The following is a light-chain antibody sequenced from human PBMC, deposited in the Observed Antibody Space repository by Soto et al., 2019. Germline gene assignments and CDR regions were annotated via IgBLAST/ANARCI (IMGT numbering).Light chain of an antibody. CDR2: DAS. J-gene: IGKJ5*01. CDR1: QSVSSY. V-gene: IGKV3-11*01. CDR3: KERSNWPL. Sequence: EIVLTQSPATLSLSPGERATLSCRASQSVSSYLAWYQQKPGQAPRLFIYDASNRATGIPARFSGSGSGTDFTLTISSLEPEDFAVYYSKERSNWPLFGQGTRLEIK.